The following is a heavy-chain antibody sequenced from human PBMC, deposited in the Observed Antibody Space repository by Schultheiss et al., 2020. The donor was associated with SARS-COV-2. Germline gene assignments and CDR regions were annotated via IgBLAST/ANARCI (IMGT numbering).Heavy chain of an antibody. Sequence: SETLSLTCTVSGGSISSGGYYWGWIRQPPGKGLEWIGSIHYSGSTNYNPSLKSRVTISVDTSKNQFSLKLSSVTAADTAVYYCAREAYGSGSPDAFDIWGQGTMVTVSS. D-gene: IGHD3-10*01. CDR2: IHYSGST. V-gene: IGHV4-39*07. J-gene: IGHJ3*02. CDR1: GGSISSGGYY. CDR3: AREAYGSGSPDAFDI.